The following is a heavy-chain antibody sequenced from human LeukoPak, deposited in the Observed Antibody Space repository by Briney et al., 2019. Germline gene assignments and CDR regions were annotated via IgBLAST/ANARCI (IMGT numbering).Heavy chain of an antibody. CDR2: IIGSGGST. D-gene: IGHD3-22*01. Sequence: PGGSLRLSCAASGFTFTTFAMSWVRQAPGKGLEWVSTIIGSGGSTYYADSVKGRFTISRDNSMTTVYLQMNSLRAEDTALYYCARARYDSSGHWHFALCGRGTLVTVSS. CDR1: GFTFTTFA. J-gene: IGHJ2*01. V-gene: IGHV3-23*01. CDR3: ARARYDSSGHWHFAL.